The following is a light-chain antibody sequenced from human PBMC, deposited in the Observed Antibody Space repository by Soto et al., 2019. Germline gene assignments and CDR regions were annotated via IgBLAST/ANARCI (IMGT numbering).Light chain of an antibody. CDR1: QDISKY. J-gene: IGKJ4*01. CDR3: QQFGNLPLT. CDR2: DAS. V-gene: IGKV1-33*01. Sequence: DIQMTQSPSSLSASVGDRVTITCQASQDISKYLNWYQQKPGKAPKLLIYDASNLERGVPSRFSGRGSGTDFTFTISSLQPEDIATYYGQQFGNLPLTVGGGTKVEIK.